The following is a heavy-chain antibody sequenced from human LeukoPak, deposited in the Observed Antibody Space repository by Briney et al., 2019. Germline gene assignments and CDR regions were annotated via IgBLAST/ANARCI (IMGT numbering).Heavy chain of an antibody. Sequence: SETLSLTCTVSGGSISSYYWSWIRRPPGKGLEWIGYIYYSGSTNYNPSLKSRVTISVDTSKNQFSLKLSSVTAADTAVYYCARGVVRYFDWLYFDYWGQGTPVTVSS. D-gene: IGHD3-9*01. V-gene: IGHV4-59*01. CDR2: IYYSGST. CDR3: ARGVVRYFDWLYFDY. CDR1: GGSISSYY. J-gene: IGHJ4*02.